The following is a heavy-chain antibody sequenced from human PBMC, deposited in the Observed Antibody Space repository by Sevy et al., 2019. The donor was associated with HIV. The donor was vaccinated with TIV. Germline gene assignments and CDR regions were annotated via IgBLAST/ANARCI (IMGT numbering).Heavy chain of an antibody. CDR1: GYTFTGYY. Sequence: ASVKVSCKASGYTFTGYYVQWLRQAPGQGLEWMGWINPKTGGTYFAKKFQDRVTMTTGTSITTAYLELSGLRFDDTAVYYCARMGDYFDTSGYYPLKYWGQGTLVTVSS. J-gene: IGHJ4*02. V-gene: IGHV1-2*02. D-gene: IGHD3-22*01. CDR2: INPKTGGT. CDR3: ARMGDYFDTSGYYPLKY.